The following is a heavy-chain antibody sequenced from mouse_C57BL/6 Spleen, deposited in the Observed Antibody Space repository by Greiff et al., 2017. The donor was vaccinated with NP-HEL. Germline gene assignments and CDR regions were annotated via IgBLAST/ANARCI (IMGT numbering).Heavy chain of an antibody. CDR1: GYTFTDYE. V-gene: IGHV1-15*01. Sequence: VQLVESGAELVRPGASVTLSCKASGYTFTDYEMHWVKQTPVHGLEWIGAIDPETGGTAYNQKFKGKAILTADKSSSTAYMELRSLTSEDSAVYYCTRRWFAYWGQGTLVTVSA. CDR2: IDPETGGT. J-gene: IGHJ3*01. CDR3: TRRWFAY.